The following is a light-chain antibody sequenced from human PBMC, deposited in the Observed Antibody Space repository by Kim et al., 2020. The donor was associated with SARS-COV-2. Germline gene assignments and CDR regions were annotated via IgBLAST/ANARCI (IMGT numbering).Light chain of an antibody. Sequence: EIVLTQSPATLSLSPGERVTLSCRASQSVSSSLAWYQQKPGQAPRVLIYDASNRATGTPARFSGSGSGTDFTLTISSLEPEDFAVYYCQLRGKWPYTFGQGTKLEI. CDR3: QLRGKWPYT. CDR1: QSVSSS. CDR2: DAS. J-gene: IGKJ2*01. V-gene: IGKV3-11*01.